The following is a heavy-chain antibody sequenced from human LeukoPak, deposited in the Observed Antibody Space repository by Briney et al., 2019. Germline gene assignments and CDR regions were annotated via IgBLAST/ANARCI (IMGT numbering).Heavy chain of an antibody. Sequence: PSETLSLTRTVSGGSISSGGYYWSWIRQPPGKGLEWIGYIYHSGSTYYNPSLKSRVTISVERSKNQFSLKLSSVTAADTAVYYCARGGDSSGWYSYFDYWGQGTLVTVSS. D-gene: IGHD6-19*01. CDR2: IYHSGST. CDR3: ARGGDSSGWYSYFDY. J-gene: IGHJ4*02. CDR1: GGSISSGGYY. V-gene: IGHV4-30-2*01.